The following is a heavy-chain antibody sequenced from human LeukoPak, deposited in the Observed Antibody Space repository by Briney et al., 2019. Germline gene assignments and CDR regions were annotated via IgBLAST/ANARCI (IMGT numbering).Heavy chain of an antibody. CDR3: AREIIDGDYNYYYGMDV. CDR2: ISYDGSTK. D-gene: IGHD4-17*01. J-gene: IGHJ6*02. Sequence: PGGSLRLSCAASGFTFSHYAIHWVRQAPGKGLEWVAVISYDGSTKYYADSVKARFTISRDNSKNTLYLQMNSLRPDDTAVYYCAREIIDGDYNYYYGMDVWGQGTTVTVSS. CDR1: GFTFSHYA. V-gene: IGHV3-30-3*01.